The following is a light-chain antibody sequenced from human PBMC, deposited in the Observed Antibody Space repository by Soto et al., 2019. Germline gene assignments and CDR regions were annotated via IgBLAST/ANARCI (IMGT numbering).Light chain of an antibody. Sequence: EIVLTQSPATLSLSPRERATLSCRASQSVSSYLAWYQQQPGQAPRLLIYDASNRATGIPARFSGSGSGTDFTLTISSLEPEDFAVYYCQQRSNWPPSSTFGQGTRLEIK. V-gene: IGKV3-11*01. J-gene: IGKJ5*01. CDR2: DAS. CDR3: QQRSNWPPSST. CDR1: QSVSSY.